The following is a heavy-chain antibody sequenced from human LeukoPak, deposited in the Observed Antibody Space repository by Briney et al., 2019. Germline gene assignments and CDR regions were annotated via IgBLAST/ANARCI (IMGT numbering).Heavy chain of an antibody. CDR1: GGSMSSYS. CDR3: ARHRTSGWGLDY. J-gene: IGHJ4*02. Sequence: SETLSRTCTVSGGSMSSYSWSWIRQPPGEGLEWIGFICYSGSTNYNPSLKSRVTISVDTSKNQFSLKVNSVTAADTAVYYCARHRTSGWGLDYWGQGTLVTVSS. V-gene: IGHV4-59*08. D-gene: IGHD6-19*01. CDR2: ICYSGST.